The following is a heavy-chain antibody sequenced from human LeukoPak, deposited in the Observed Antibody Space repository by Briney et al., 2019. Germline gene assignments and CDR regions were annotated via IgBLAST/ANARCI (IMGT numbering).Heavy chain of an antibody. V-gene: IGHV3-21*01. CDR2: ISSSSSYI. D-gene: IGHD5-18*01. CDR1: GFTFSNYS. CDR3: ARTTAISLAFDI. J-gene: IGHJ3*02. Sequence: GGSLRLSCAASGFTFSNYSMNWVRQAPGKGLEWVSSISSSSSYIYYADSVKGRFTISRDNAKNSLYLQMNSLRAEDTAVYYCARTTAISLAFDIWGQGTMVTVSS.